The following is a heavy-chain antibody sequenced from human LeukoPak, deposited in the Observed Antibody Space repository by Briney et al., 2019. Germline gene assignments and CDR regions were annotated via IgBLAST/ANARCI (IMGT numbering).Heavy chain of an antibody. Sequence: SVKVSCKASGYTFTSYGISWVRQAPGQGLEWMGGIIPIFGTANYAQKFQGRVTITTDESTSTAYMELSSLRSEDTAVYYCASRLNVLRYFDETRAGGAFDIWGQGTMVTVSS. V-gene: IGHV1-69*05. CDR2: IIPIFGTA. J-gene: IGHJ3*02. CDR1: GYTFTSYG. CDR3: ASRLNVLRYFDETRAGGAFDI. D-gene: IGHD3-9*01.